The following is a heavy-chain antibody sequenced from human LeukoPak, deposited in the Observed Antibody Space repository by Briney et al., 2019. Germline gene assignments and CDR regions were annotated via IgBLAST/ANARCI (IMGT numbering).Heavy chain of an antibody. J-gene: IGHJ4*02. CDR2: MNPNSGNT. Sequence: ASVTVSFKSSGYTFTIYDINWVGQATGQGLEWVGWMNPNSGNTGYAQKFQGRVTMTRNTSISTAYMELSSLRSEDTAVYYCASGSTIFGVVPYLAFDYWGQGTLVTVSS. CDR1: GYTFTIYD. CDR3: ASGSTIFGVVPYLAFDY. D-gene: IGHD3-3*01. V-gene: IGHV1-8*01.